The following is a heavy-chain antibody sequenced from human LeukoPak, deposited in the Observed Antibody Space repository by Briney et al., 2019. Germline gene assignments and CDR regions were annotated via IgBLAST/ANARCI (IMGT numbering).Heavy chain of an antibody. CDR3: AKNLDNSGWFRIFDY. D-gene: IGHD6-19*01. Sequence: GGSLRLSCTASGFTFTNYAMSWVRQAPGKGLEWVSAISGSGGNTYYADSLKGRFTISRDTSKNTLYLQMNSLRAEDTAVYYCAKNLDNSGWFRIFDYWGQGTLVTVSS. CDR1: GFTFTNYA. CDR2: ISGSGGNT. V-gene: IGHV3-23*01. J-gene: IGHJ4*02.